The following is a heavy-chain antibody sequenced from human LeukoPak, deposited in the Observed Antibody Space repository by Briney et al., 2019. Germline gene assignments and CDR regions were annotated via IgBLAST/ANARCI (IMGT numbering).Heavy chain of an antibody. CDR2: IRYDGSNK. J-gene: IGHJ4*02. CDR1: GFNFSSYG. V-gene: IGHV3-30*02. CDR3: AKEKKWLRAFDY. Sequence: GGSLRLSCAASGFNFSSYGMHWVRQAPGKGLEWVAFIRYDGSNKYYADSVKGRFTISRDNSKNTLYLQMNSLRAEDTAVYYCAKEKKWLRAFDYWGQGTLVTVSS. D-gene: IGHD5-12*01.